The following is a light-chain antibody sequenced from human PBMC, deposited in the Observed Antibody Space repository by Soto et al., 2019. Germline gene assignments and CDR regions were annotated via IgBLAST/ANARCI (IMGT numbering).Light chain of an antibody. V-gene: IGKV3-20*01. J-gene: IGKJ1*01. CDR1: QSVSSSY. CDR3: KQYGSSGT. CDR2: GAS. Sequence: EIVLTQSPGTLSLSPGERATLSCRASQSVSSSYLAWYQQKPGQAPRILIYGASNRATGIQDSFSGSGSGTDFTLTIRRLEPEDFAVYYCKQYGSSGTCGQGTQVDIK.